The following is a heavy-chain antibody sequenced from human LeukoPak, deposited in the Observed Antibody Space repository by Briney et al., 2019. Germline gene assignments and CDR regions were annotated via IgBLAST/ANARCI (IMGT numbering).Heavy chain of an antibody. V-gene: IGHV1-2*02. CDR2: INPNSGGT. Sequence: ASVKVSCKASGYTFTGYYMHWVRQAPGQGLEWMGWINPNSGGTNYAQKFQGRVTMTRDTSISTAYMELSRPRSDDTAVYYCARPGIAVAGTGVVDAFDIWGQGTMITVSS. CDR3: ARPGIAVAGTGVVDAFDI. CDR1: GYTFTGYY. J-gene: IGHJ3*02. D-gene: IGHD6-19*01.